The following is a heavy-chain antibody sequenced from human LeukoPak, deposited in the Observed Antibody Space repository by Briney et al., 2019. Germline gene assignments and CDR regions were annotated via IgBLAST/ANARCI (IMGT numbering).Heavy chain of an antibody. CDR1: GFTFSSFG. J-gene: IGHJ5*02. CDR3: ARDCDTNSRYSWFDP. Sequence: GRSLRLSCAASGFTFSSFGIHWVRKAPGKGLEWVAVIWSDGIKTYYGDSVKGRFTISRDTSRDTVYLQMNSLRAEDTAVYYCARDCDTNSRYSWFDPWGQGTLVTVSS. D-gene: IGHD6-13*01. CDR2: IWSDGIKT. V-gene: IGHV3-33*01.